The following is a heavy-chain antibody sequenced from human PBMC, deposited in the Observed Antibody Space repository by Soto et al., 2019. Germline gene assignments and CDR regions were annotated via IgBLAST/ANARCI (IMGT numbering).Heavy chain of an antibody. CDR2: ISGYNGNT. CDR1: GYTFSNYG. D-gene: IGHD6-13*01. V-gene: IGHV1-18*01. J-gene: IGHJ1*01. CDR3: AGGGSSWSAEYYQH. Sequence: QVQLVQSGAEVKKPGASVKVSCKASGYTFSNYGISWVRQAPGQGPEWMGWISGYNGNTNYAQTLQGRVTMTTDTSKSTAYMELRSLRSDDTAIYYCAGGGSSWSAEYYQHWGQGTLVIVSS.